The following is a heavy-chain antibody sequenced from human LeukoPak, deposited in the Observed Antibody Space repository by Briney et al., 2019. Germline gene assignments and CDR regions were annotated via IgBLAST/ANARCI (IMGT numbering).Heavy chain of an antibody. CDR2: ISSSGSTI. V-gene: IGHV3-11*01. Sequence: GGSLRLSCAASGFTFSDYYMSWIRQAPGKGLEWVSYISSSGSTIYYADSVKGRFTISRDNAKNSLYLQMNSLRAEDTAVYYCARDLAGVAGTNNWFDPWGQGTLVTVSS. J-gene: IGHJ5*02. CDR1: GFTFSDYY. CDR3: ARDLAGVAGTNNWFDP. D-gene: IGHD6-19*01.